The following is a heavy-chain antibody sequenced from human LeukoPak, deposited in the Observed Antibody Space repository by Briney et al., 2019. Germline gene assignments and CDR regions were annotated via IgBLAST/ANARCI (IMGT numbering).Heavy chain of an antibody. Sequence: SETLSLTCTVSGGSISSGNFYWSWIRQPAGRGLEWIGRIYTSGSTNYIPSLKSRVTISVDTSKNQFSLKLSSVTAADTAVYYCASMIQLWSQGDAFDIWGQGTMVTVSS. J-gene: IGHJ3*02. CDR1: GGSISSGNFY. CDR3: ASMIQLWSQGDAFDI. V-gene: IGHV4-61*02. D-gene: IGHD5-18*01. CDR2: IYTSGST.